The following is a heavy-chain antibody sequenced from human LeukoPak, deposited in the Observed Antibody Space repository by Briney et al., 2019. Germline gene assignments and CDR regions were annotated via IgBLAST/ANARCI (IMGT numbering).Heavy chain of an antibody. D-gene: IGHD3-10*01. CDR3: ARDRVIMVRGAESLFGY. CDR2: INTDGSST. J-gene: IGHJ4*02. V-gene: IGHV3-74*01. Sequence: GGSLRLCCAASGFTFSSYWMHWGRQAPGKGLVWVSRINTDGSSTSYADSVKGRFTISRDNAKNTLYLQMTSLRAEDTAVYFCARDRVIMVRGAESLFGYWGQGTLVTVSS. CDR1: GFTFSSYW.